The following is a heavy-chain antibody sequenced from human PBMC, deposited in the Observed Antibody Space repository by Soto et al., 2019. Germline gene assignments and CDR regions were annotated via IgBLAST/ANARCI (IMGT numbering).Heavy chain of an antibody. CDR1: GGSISSGGYS. CDR3: ARVPTP. CDR2: IYHSGST. V-gene: IGHV4-30-2*01. J-gene: IGHJ5*02. Sequence: SATLSLTCAVSGGSISSGGYSWSWIRQPPGKGLEWIGYIYHSGSTYYNPSLKSRVTISVDRSKNQFSLELSSVTAADTAVYYCARVPTPWGQGTLVTVS.